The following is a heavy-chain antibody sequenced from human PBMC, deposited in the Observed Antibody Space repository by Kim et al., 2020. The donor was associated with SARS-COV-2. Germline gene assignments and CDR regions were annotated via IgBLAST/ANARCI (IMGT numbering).Heavy chain of an antibody. Sequence: ASVKVSCKASGYTFTSYGISWVRQAPGQGLEWMGWISAYNGNTNYAQKLQGRVTMTTDTSTSTAYMELRSLRSDDTAVYYCASTTNPGVVIDGLYDQGAFDIWGQGTMVTVSS. CDR2: ISAYNGNT. CDR3: ASTTNPGVVIDGLYDQGAFDI. J-gene: IGHJ3*02. CDR1: GYTFTSYG. V-gene: IGHV1-18*01. D-gene: IGHD3-3*01.